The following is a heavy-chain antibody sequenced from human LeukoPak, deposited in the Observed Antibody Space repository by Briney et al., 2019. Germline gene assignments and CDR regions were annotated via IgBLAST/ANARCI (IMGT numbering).Heavy chain of an antibody. V-gene: IGHV3-30*02. CDR1: GFTFSSYG. CDR2: IRYDGSNK. D-gene: IGHD2-2*01. CDR3: ARTIIVVPAAKAGGDH. Sequence: GGSLRLSCAASGFTFSSYGMHWVRQAPGKGLEWVAFIRYDGSNKYYADSVKGRFTISRDNSKNTLYLQMNSLRAEDTAVYYCARTIIVVPAAKAGGDHWGQGTLVTVSS. J-gene: IGHJ4*02.